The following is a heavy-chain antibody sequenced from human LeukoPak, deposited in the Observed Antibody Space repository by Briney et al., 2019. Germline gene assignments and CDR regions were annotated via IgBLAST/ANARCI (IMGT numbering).Heavy chain of an antibody. CDR1: GGSISSYY. D-gene: IGHD5-18*01. CDR3: ARGPEALGYGFVYYFDY. J-gene: IGHJ4*02. Sequence: SETLSLTCTVSGGSISSYYWSWIRQPPGKGLEWIGYIYYSGSTNYNPSLKSRVTISVDTSKNQFSLKLSSVTAADTAVYYCARGPEALGYGFVYYFDYWGQGTLVTVSS. CDR2: IYYSGST. V-gene: IGHV4-59*08.